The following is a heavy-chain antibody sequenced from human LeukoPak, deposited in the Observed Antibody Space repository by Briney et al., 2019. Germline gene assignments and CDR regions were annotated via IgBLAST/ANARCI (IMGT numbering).Heavy chain of an antibody. CDR1: GFTFSSYA. D-gene: IGHD1-26*01. Sequence: QPGGSLRLFCAASGFTFSSYAMRWVRQAPGKGLEWVSSISGSGGSTYYADSVKGRFTISRDNSKNTLYLQMNSLRAEDTAVYYCAKETRGSPPHPANFDYWGQGTLVTVSS. CDR3: AKETRGSPPHPANFDY. V-gene: IGHV3-23*01. J-gene: IGHJ4*02. CDR2: ISGSGGST.